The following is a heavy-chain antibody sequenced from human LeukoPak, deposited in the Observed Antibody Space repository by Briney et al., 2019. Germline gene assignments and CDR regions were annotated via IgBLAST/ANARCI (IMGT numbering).Heavy chain of an antibody. CDR2: ISYDGSNK. V-gene: IGHV3-30*18. CDR3: AKDRTPMTTVTTS. Sequence: GGSLRLSCAASGFTFTTYGVHWVRQAPGKGLEWVAVISYDGSNKYYADSVKGRFTISRDNSKNTLYLQMNSLRAEDTAVYYCAKDRTPMTTVTTSWGQGTLVTVSS. J-gene: IGHJ4*02. D-gene: IGHD4-17*01. CDR1: GFTFTTYG.